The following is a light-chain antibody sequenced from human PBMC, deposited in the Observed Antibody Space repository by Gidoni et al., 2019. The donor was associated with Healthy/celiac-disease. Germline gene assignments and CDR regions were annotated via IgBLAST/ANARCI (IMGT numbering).Light chain of an antibody. J-gene: IGKJ4*01. V-gene: IGKV4-1*01. CDR2: WAS. CDR3: QQYYSTPFPFT. Sequence: DIVMTQSPDSLAVSLGERATINCKSSQSVLYSSNNKNYLAWYQQKPGQPPKLLIYWASTRESGVPDRFSGSGSGTDFTLTISSLQAEDVAVYYCQQYYSTPFPFTFGGXTKVEIK. CDR1: QSVLYSSNNKNY.